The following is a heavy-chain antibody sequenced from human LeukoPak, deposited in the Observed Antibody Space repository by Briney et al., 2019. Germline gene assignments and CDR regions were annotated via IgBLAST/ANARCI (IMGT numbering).Heavy chain of an antibody. CDR3: ARTGSGSCLRAATGTCFDH. CDR1: GFTFSSYP. D-gene: IGHD6-13*01. CDR2: LNLSGVYT. J-gene: IGHJ4*02. Sequence: GGSLRLSRAASGFTFSSYPMSWVRQAPGKGLEWVATLNLSGVYTYYADSLKGRFTTSRDNSKNTLYLQLSGLRADDTAVYYCARTGSGSCLRAATGTCFDHGGQGTLVTVSS. V-gene: IGHV3-23*01.